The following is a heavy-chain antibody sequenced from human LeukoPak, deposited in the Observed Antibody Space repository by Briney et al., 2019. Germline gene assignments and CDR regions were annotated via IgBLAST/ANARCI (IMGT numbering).Heavy chain of an antibody. CDR3: ARTNIAVADTGEFDY. J-gene: IGHJ4*02. CDR2: INPNSGGT. D-gene: IGHD6-19*01. Sequence: GASVKVSCKASGYTFTGYCMHLVRQAPGQGLEWMGRINPNSGGTNYAQKFQGRVTMTRDTSISTASMELSRLRSDDTAIYYCARTNIAVADTGEFDYWGQGTLVTVSS. V-gene: IGHV1-2*06. CDR1: GYTFTGYC.